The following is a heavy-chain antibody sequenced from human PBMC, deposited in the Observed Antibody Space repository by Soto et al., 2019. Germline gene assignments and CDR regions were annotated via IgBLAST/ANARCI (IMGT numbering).Heavy chain of an antibody. V-gene: IGHV4-31*03. J-gene: IGHJ4*02. Sequence: TLALTCTVSGGSISSGGDYWSWMRQHPGKCLEWIGYIYYSGSTYYNPSLKSRVTISVDTSKNQFSLKLSSVTAADTDVYSCARGTYTSSSKSHSDHCGQGILVTLSS. CDR3: ARGTYTSSSKSHSDH. CDR2: IYYSGST. D-gene: IGHD6-6*01. CDR1: GGSISSGGDY.